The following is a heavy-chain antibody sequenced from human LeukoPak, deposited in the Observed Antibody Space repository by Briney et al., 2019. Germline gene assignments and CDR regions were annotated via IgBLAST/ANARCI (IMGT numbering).Heavy chain of an antibody. D-gene: IGHD6-19*01. CDR3: ARGGIQVSGIDEFDY. V-gene: IGHV3-13*01. CDR2: IGIRGDT. Sequence: GGSLRLSCAASGFTFIDYDMHWVRQVIGKGLEWVSAIGIRGDTHYSGSVKDRFTISRENAEGSLYLQMNSLRAEDTAVYCCARGGIQVSGIDEFDYWGQGTLVTVSS. CDR1: GFTFIDYD. J-gene: IGHJ4*02.